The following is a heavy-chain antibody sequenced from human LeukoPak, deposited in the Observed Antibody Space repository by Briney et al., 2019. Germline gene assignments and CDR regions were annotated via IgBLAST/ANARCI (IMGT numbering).Heavy chain of an antibody. Sequence: PGGSLRLSCAASGFTFDDYGMSWVRQAPGKGLEWVSGINWNGGSTGYADSVKGRFTISRDNAKNSLYLQMDRLRAEDTAVYFCVRVTTNGYFDYWGQGSLVTVSS. CDR3: VRVTTNGYFDY. CDR2: INWNGGST. V-gene: IGHV3-20*04. D-gene: IGHD1-1*01. J-gene: IGHJ4*02. CDR1: GFTFDDYG.